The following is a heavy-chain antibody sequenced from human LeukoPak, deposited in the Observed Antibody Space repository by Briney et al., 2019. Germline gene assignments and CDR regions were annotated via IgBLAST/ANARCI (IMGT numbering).Heavy chain of an antibody. J-gene: IGHJ4*02. D-gene: IGHD4-17*01. V-gene: IGHV3-30*18. CDR1: GFSFSSYG. CDR2: ISSDGSID. CDR3: AKKAHYDAYAKYFDY. Sequence: QPGRSLSLSCAAPGFSFSSYGMHWVRQAPGKGLEWVAVISSDGSIDYYADSVRGRFTISRDNSNNMLYLQMNSLRAEDTAVYYCAKKAHYDAYAKYFDYWGQGTLVTVSS.